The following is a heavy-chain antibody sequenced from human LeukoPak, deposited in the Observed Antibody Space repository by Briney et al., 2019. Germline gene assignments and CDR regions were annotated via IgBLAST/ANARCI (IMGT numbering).Heavy chain of an antibody. V-gene: IGHV3-7*01. Sequence: PGGSLRLSCAASGFTFSSYWMSWVRQAPGKGLEWVANIKQDGSEKYYVDSVKGRFTISRGNAKNPLYLQMNSLRVEDTAVYYCARDDSDPDYWGQGTLVTVSS. CDR1: GFTFSSYW. CDR3: ARDDSDPDY. CDR2: IKQDGSEK. J-gene: IGHJ4*02. D-gene: IGHD2-21*02.